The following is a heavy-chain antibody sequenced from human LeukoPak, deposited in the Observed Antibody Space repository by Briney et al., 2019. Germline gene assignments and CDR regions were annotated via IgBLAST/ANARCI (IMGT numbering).Heavy chain of an antibody. D-gene: IGHD2-2*01. J-gene: IGHJ4*02. CDR3: ARIFCSSASCYFFDY. Sequence: ASVKVSCKASGYTFSGYYMHWVRQAPGQGLEWMGWINPNSAGTNYAQKFQGRLTMTRDTSISTAYMELSRLRSDDTAVYFCARIFCSSASCYFFDYWGQGTMVTVS. CDR2: INPNSAGT. CDR1: GYTFSGYY. V-gene: IGHV1-2*02.